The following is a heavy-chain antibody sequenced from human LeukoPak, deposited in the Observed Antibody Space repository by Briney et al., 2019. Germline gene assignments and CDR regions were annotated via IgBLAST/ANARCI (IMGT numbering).Heavy chain of an antibody. CDR1: GYTFSNYW. D-gene: IGHD3-22*01. V-gene: IGHV5-51*01. CDR2: IYPDDSNT. CDR3: ARSRDSSGYHYLI. J-gene: IGHJ4*02. Sequence: GESLKISCEASGYTFSNYWIGWVRQMPGKGLEWMGIIYPDDSNTIYSPSFQGQVTISADKSISTAYLQWSSLKASDTAMYYCARSRDSSGYHYLIWGQGTLVTVSS.